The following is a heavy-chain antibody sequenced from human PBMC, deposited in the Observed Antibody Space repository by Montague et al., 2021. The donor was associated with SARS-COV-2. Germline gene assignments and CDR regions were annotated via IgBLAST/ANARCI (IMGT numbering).Heavy chain of an antibody. J-gene: IGHJ4*02. V-gene: IGHV3-48*03. CDR1: GFTFSSYE. D-gene: IGHD6-19*01. CDR3: ARDGALYSSGWWGGDFDY. Sequence: RLSLSASGFTFSSYEMNWVRQAPGKGLEWVSYISSSGSTIYYADSVKGRFTISRDNAKNSLYLQMNSLRAEDTAVYYCARDGALYSSGWWGGDFDYWGQGTLVTVSS. CDR2: ISSSGSTI.